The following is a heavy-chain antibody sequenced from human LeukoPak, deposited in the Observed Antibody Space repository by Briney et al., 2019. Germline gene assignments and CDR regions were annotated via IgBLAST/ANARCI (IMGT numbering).Heavy chain of an antibody. V-gene: IGHV4-31*11. Sequence: SETLSLTCAVYGGSFSGYYWSWIRQHPGKGLEWIGYIYYSGSTYYNPSPKSRVTISVDTSKNQFSLKLSSVTAADTAVYYCARDLKDTGWFDPWGQGTLVTVSS. CDR2: IYYSGST. D-gene: IGHD4-17*01. CDR1: GGSFSGYY. CDR3: ARDLKDTGWFDP. J-gene: IGHJ5*02.